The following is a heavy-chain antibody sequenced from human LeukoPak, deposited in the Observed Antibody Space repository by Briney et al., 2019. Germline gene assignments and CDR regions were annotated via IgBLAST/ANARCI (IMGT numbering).Heavy chain of an antibody. CDR3: ARVAAAAGISYYYYGMDV. CDR1: GFTFSDYY. V-gene: IGHV3-11*01. CDR2: ISSSGSTI. J-gene: IGHJ6*02. Sequence: AGGSLRLSCAASGFTFSDYYMSWIRQAPGKGLEWVSYISSSGSTIYYADSVKGRFTISRDNAKNSPYLQMNSLRAEDTAVYYCARVAAAAGISYYYYGMDVWGQGTTVTVSS. D-gene: IGHD6-13*01.